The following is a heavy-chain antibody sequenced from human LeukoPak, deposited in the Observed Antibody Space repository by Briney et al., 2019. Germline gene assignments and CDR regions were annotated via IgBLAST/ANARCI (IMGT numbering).Heavy chain of an antibody. CDR3: ARGVTGRLNY. V-gene: IGHV4-30-2*01. J-gene: IGHJ4*02. D-gene: IGHD1-1*01. Sequence: SETLSLTCAVSGGSISSGGYSWSWIRQPPGKGLEWTGYIYHSGSTYYSPSLKSRVTISVDRSKNQFSLKLSSVTAADTAVYYCARGVTGRLNYWGQGTLVTVSS. CDR2: IYHSGST. CDR1: GGSISSGGYS.